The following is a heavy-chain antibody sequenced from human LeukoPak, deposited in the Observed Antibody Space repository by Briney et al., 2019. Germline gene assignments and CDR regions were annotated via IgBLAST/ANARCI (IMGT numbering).Heavy chain of an antibody. D-gene: IGHD5-24*01. V-gene: IGHV4-34*01. J-gene: IGHJ2*01. Sequence: PSETLSLTCAVYGGSFSGYYWSWIRQPPGKGLEWIGEINHSGSTNYNPSLESRVTISVDTSKNQFSLKLSSVTAADTAVYYCARGLKEMATITSYFDLWGRGTLVTVSS. CDR3: ARGLKEMATITSYFDL. CDR2: INHSGST. CDR1: GGSFSGYY.